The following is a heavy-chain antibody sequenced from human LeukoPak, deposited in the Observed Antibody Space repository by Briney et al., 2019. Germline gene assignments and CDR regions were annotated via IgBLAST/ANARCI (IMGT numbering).Heavy chain of an antibody. CDR3: AKDTSGYSSSWSDY. J-gene: IGHJ4*02. D-gene: IGHD6-13*01. CDR1: GFTVSSHD. Sequence: GGSLRLSCAASGFTVSSHDMSWVRQAPGRGLEWVSVIYMGGNTYYADSVKGRFTISRHTSKNTLYLQMNSLRAEDTAVYYCAKDTSGYSSSWSDYWGQGTLVTVSS. CDR2: IYMGGNT. V-gene: IGHV3-53*04.